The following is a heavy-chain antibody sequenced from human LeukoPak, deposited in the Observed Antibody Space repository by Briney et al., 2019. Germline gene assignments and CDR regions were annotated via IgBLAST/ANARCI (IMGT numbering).Heavy chain of an antibody. V-gene: IGHV4-34*01. D-gene: IGHD3-10*01. CDR1: GGSFSGYY. CDR2: INHSGST. J-gene: IGHJ4*02. Sequence: SETLSLTCAVYGGSFSGYYWSWIRQPPGKGLEWIGEINHSGSTNYNPSLKSRVTISVDTSKNQFSLKLSSVTAADTAVYYCARAPPRYYYDSGSRTGRDYWGQGTLVTVSS. CDR3: ARAPPRYYYDSGSRTGRDY.